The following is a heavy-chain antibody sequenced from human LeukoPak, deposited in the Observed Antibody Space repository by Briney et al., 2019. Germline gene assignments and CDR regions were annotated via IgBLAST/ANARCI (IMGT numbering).Heavy chain of an antibody. CDR2: ISSSGSTI. CDR3: ARVYYYDSSGHDAFDI. V-gene: IGHV3-48*03. Sequence: PGGSLRLSCAASGFTFSSYEMNWVRQAPGKGLEWVSYISSSGSTIYYADSVKGRFTISRDNAKNSLYLQMNSLRAEDTAVYYCARVYYYDSSGHDAFDIWGQGTMVPVSS. CDR1: GFTFSSYE. D-gene: IGHD3-22*01. J-gene: IGHJ3*02.